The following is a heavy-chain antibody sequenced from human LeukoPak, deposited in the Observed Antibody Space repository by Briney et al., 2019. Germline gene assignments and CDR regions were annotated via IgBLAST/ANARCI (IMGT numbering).Heavy chain of an antibody. V-gene: IGHV3-53*01. CDR3: ARENYDYVWGSYRSAGFDY. D-gene: IGHD3-16*02. Sequence: GGSLRLSCAASGFTVSSNHMSWVRQAPGKGLEWVSVIYSGGSTYYADSVKGRFTISRDNSKNTLYLQMNSLRAEDTAVYYCARENYDYVWGSYRSAGFDYWGQGTLVTVSS. CDR2: IYSGGST. CDR1: GFTVSSNH. J-gene: IGHJ4*02.